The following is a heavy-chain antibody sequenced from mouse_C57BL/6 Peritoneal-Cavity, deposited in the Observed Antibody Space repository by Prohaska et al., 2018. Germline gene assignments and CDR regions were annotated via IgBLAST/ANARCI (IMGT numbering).Heavy chain of an antibody. CDR2: INPNNGGT. CDR3: ARPEDYYGSSYWYFDV. Sequence: HGKSLEWTGDINPNNGGTSYNQKFKGKAKLTVDKSSSTAYMEFRSLTSEDSAVYYCARPEDYYGSSYWYFDVWGTGTTVTVSS. D-gene: IGHD1-1*01. V-gene: IGHV1-26*01. J-gene: IGHJ1*03.